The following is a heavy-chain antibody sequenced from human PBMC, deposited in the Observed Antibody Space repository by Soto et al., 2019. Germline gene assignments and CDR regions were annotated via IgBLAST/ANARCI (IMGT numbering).Heavy chain of an antibody. CDR2: ISGSGGST. D-gene: IGHD3-22*01. CDR3: AKDWVGYYYDSSGPVPNWFDP. CDR1: GFTFSSYA. V-gene: IGHV3-23*01. Sequence: GGSLRLSCAASGFTFSSYAMSWVRQAPGKGLEWVSAISGSGGSTYYADSVKGRFTISRDNSKNTLYLQMNSLRAEDTAVYYCAKDWVGYYYDSSGPVPNWFDPWGQGTLVTVSS. J-gene: IGHJ5*02.